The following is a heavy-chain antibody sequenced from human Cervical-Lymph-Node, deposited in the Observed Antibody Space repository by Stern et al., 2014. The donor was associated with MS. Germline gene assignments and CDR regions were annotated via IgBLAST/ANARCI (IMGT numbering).Heavy chain of an antibody. V-gene: IGHV3-21*01. CDR1: GFTFSSYT. CDR2: ISSSSTSI. J-gene: IGHJ5*01. D-gene: IGHD3-10*01. CDR3: ARRHGSAYDS. Sequence: EVQLVESGGGLVKPGGSLRLSCAASGFTFSSYTMTWVRQAPGKGLEWVSSISSSSTSIDYADSVKGRFTISRDNAHNSLYLQMRRLRAEDTAVYYCARRHGSAYDSGGQGT.